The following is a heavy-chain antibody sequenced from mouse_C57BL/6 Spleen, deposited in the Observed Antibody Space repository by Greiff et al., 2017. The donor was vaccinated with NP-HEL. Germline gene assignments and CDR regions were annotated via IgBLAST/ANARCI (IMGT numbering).Heavy chain of an antibody. CDR1: GYTFTSYG. CDR2: IYPRSGNT. D-gene: IGHD1-1*01. CDR3: ARCEVYYGSSYSGYYFDY. V-gene: IGHV1-81*01. J-gene: IGHJ2*01. Sequence: QVQLQQSGAELARPGASVKLSCKASGYTFTSYGISWVKQRTGQGLEWIGEIYPRSGNTYYNEKFKGKATLTADKSSSTAYMELRSLTSEDSAVYFCARCEVYYGSSYSGYYFDYWGQGTTLTVSS.